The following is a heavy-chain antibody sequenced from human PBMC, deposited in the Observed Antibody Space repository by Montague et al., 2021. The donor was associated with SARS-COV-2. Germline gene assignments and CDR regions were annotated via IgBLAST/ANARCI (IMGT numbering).Heavy chain of an antibody. Sequence: SETLSLTCTVSNGSINSYYWSWVRQPPGKRLEWMGYIYYRGSTNYNPSLESRVTMSIDTSKNQFSLKLRSVTAADTAVYFCAREGLHNWFDPWGQGTLVTVSS. CDR1: NGSINSYY. V-gene: IGHV4-59*01. CDR3: AREGLHNWFDP. CDR2: IYYRGST. J-gene: IGHJ5*02.